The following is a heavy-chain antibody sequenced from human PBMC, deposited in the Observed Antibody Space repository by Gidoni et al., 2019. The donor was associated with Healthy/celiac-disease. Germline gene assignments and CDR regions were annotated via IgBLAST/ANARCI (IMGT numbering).Heavy chain of an antibody. V-gene: IGHV1-69*04. Sequence: QVQLVQSGAEVKKPGSSVKVSCKASGGTFSSYAISWVRQAPGQGLEWMGRIIPILGIANYAQKFQGRVTITADKSTSTAYMELSSLRSEDTAVYYCARDFLGDGYTDGEKGFFDYWGQGTLVTVSS. CDR1: GGTFSSYA. D-gene: IGHD3-16*01. J-gene: IGHJ4*02. CDR2: IIPILGIA. CDR3: ARDFLGDGYTDGEKGFFDY.